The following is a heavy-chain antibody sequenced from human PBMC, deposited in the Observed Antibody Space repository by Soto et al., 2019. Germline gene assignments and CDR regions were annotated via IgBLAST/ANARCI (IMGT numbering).Heavy chain of an antibody. Sequence: SVKVSCKASGGTLSSYAISWVRQAPGQGLEWMGGFVPIDGTADYAQKFQGRVTITADESTDTAYMELSSLRSEDTAVYYCATQAAAGTGWFDPWGQGTLVTVSS. D-gene: IGHD6-13*01. J-gene: IGHJ5*02. CDR1: GGTLSSYA. V-gene: IGHV1-69*13. CDR2: FVPIDGTA. CDR3: ATQAAAGTGWFDP.